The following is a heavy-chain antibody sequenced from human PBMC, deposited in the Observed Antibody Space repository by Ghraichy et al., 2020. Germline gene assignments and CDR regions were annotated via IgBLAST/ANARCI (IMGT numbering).Heavy chain of an antibody. CDR2: IYYSGST. Sequence: SETLSLTCTVSGGSISSYYWSWIRQPPGKGLEWIGYIYYSGSTNYNPSLKSRVTISVDTSKNQFSLKLSSVTAADTAVYYCARRTYYYDSSGYYYFDYWGQGTLVTVSS. J-gene: IGHJ4*02. D-gene: IGHD3-22*01. V-gene: IGHV4-59*01. CDR1: GGSISSYY. CDR3: ARRTYYYDSSGYYYFDY.